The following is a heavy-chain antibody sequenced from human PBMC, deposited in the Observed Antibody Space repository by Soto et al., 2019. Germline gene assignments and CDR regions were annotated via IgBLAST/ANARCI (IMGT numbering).Heavy chain of an antibody. CDR2: ISDSGGST. V-gene: IGHV3-23*01. Sequence: TGGSLRLSCAASGFTFSSYAMTWVRQAPGKGLDWVAAISDSGGSTYYADSVKGRFTISRDNSKNTVYLQMSSLRAEDTAVYYCTLYCSGVTCSGHWGQGTLVTVSS. CDR1: GFTFSSYA. J-gene: IGHJ4*02. D-gene: IGHD2-15*01. CDR3: TLYCSGVTCSGH.